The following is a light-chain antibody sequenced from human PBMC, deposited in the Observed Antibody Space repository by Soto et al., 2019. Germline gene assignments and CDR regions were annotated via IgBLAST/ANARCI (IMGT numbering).Light chain of an antibody. CDR2: SNN. CDR1: SSNIGSDA. J-gene: IGLJ2*01. CDR3: AAWDDSLNGVV. Sequence: QSVLTQPPSASGTPGQRVTISCSGSSSNIGSDAVNWYQRFPGTAPKRLIYSNNERPSGVPARFSGSKSGTSASLAISGLQSEDEADYYCAAWDDSLNGVVFGGGTKLTVL. V-gene: IGLV1-44*01.